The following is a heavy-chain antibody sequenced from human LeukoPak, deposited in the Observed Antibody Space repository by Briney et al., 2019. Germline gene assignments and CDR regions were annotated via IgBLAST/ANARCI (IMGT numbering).Heavy chain of an antibody. D-gene: IGHD4-17*01. CDR3: ARGGTVTYYFDH. CDR2: TSTGGRTV. CDR1: GFNFSDYE. Sequence: PGGSLRLSCAASGFNFSDYEVNWLRQAPGKGLEWLSYTSTGGRTVKYADSVKGRFTISRDNARSSLYLQMTNLRVEDTAVYFCARGGTVTYYFDHWGQGILVAVSS. J-gene: IGHJ4*02. V-gene: IGHV3-48*03.